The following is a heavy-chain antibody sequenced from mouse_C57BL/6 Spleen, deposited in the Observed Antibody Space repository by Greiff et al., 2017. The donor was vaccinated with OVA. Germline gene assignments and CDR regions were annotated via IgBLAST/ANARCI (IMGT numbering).Heavy chain of an antibody. Sequence: QVQLQQPGAELVRPGSSVKLSCKASGYTFTSYWMHWVKQRPIQGLEWIGNIDPSDSETHYNQKFKDKATLTVDKSSSTAYMQLSSLTSEDSAVYYGARSPLVSPRVWYFDVWGTGTTVTVSS. D-gene: IGHD2-2*01. CDR1: GYTFTSYW. V-gene: IGHV1-52*01. CDR3: ARSPLVSPRVWYFDV. CDR2: IDPSDSET. J-gene: IGHJ1*03.